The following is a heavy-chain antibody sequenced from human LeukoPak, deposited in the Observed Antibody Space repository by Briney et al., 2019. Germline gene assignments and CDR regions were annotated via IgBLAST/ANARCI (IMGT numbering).Heavy chain of an antibody. CDR1: RFTFSSYS. CDR3: ARTRASGRRFLSFDI. V-gene: IGHV3-53*01. D-gene: IGHD3-3*01. J-gene: IGHJ3*02. Sequence: GGSLRLSCAASRFTFSSYSMNWVRQAPGKGLEWVSVIYSGGSTYYADSVKGRFTISRDNSKNTLYLQMNSLRAEDTAVYYCARTRASGRRFLSFDIWGQGTMVTVSS. CDR2: IYSGGST.